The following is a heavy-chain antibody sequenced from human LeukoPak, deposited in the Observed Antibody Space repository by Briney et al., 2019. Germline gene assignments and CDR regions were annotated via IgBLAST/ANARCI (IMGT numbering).Heavy chain of an antibody. J-gene: IGHJ5*02. CDR3: ARVGYGSDGFDP. CDR2: IDPSDSYT. Sequence: GESLKISCKGSGYSFTSYWISWVRQMPGKGLGWMGRIDPSDSYTNYSPSFQGHVTISADKSISTAYLQWSSLKASDTAMYYCARVGYGSDGFDPWGQGTLVTVSS. CDR1: GYSFTSYW. D-gene: IGHD5-12*01. V-gene: IGHV5-10-1*01.